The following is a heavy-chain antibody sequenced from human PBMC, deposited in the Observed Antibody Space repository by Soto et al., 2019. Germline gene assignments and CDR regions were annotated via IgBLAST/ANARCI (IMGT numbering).Heavy chain of an antibody. V-gene: IGHV1-3*01. CDR2: INAGNGNT. CDR3: ARDSGDYYYYYMDV. J-gene: IGHJ6*03. D-gene: IGHD4-17*01. CDR1: GYTFTSHS. Sequence: VHLVQSGAVVKKPGASVKVSCKVSGYTFTSHSIHWVRQAPGQRLEWMGWINAGNGNTKYSQKFEGRVTISRDTSASTAYMDLSSLRSEDTAVYYCARDSGDYYYYYMDVWGKGTTVTVSS.